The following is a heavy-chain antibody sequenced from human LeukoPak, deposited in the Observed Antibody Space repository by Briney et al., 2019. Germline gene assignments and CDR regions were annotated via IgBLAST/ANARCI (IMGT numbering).Heavy chain of an antibody. J-gene: IGHJ5*01. Sequence: GESLQISCQGSGYGFTSYWISWVRQAPGKGLEWVSAISGSGGTTYYADSVKGRFTISRDNSKNTLYLQMNSLRAEDTAVYYCAKGYDFWSYNWFDPWGQGTLVTVSS. V-gene: IGHV3-23*01. CDR1: GYGFTSYW. CDR3: AKGYDFWSYNWFDP. CDR2: ISGSGGTT. D-gene: IGHD3-3*01.